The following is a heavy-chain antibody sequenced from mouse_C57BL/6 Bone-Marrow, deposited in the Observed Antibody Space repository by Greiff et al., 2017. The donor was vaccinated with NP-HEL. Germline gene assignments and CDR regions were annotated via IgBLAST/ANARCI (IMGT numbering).Heavy chain of an antibody. CDR2: IYPSDSET. D-gene: IGHD1-1*01. V-gene: IGHV1-61*01. CDR3: ARREDYYGSSDD. CDR1: GYTFTSYW. Sequence: QVQLQQPGAELVRPGSSVKLSCKASGYTFTSYWMAWVKQRPGQGLELIGNIYPSDSETHYNQKFKDKATLTVDKSSSTAYMQLSSLTSEDSAVYYCARREDYYGSSDDWGQGTTLTVAS. J-gene: IGHJ2*01.